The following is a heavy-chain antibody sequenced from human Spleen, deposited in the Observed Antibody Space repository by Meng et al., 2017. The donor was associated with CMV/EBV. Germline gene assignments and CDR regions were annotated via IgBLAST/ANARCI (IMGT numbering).Heavy chain of an antibody. V-gene: IGHV3-74*01. CDR3: ARTGYCRDTNCYYFGASYGVDV. CDR1: GFTFNNYW. J-gene: IGHJ6*02. D-gene: IGHD2-2*01. Sequence: GESLKISCAVSGFTFNNYWMHWVRQAPGKGLVWVSRINGDGRSTNYGDSVKGRFTISRDNAKNTLYLQMNSLGAEDTAVYYCARTGYCRDTNCYYFGASYGVDVWGQGTTVTVSS. CDR2: INGDGRST.